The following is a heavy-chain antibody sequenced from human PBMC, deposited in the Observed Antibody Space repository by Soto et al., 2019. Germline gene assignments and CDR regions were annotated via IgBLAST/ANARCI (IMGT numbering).Heavy chain of an antibody. CDR3: ARSLRGYSGYSGY. Sequence: QVQLVESGGGLVKPGGCLRLSCAASGFTFSDYYMSWIRQAPGKGLEWVSYISSSGSDTNYADSVKGRFTVSRDNAKNALNLQMNSLRADDTAVYYCARSLRGYSGYSGYWGQGTLVTVSS. D-gene: IGHD5-12*01. V-gene: IGHV3-11*05. J-gene: IGHJ4*02. CDR1: GFTFSDYY. CDR2: ISSSGSDT.